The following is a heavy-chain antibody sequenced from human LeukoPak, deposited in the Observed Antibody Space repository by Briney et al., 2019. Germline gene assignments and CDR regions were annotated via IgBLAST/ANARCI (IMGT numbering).Heavy chain of an antibody. V-gene: IGHV3-48*03. CDR1: GFTFGDYV. J-gene: IGHJ4*02. CDR2: ILNSGTTT. CDR3: VRDPPDY. Sequence: PGRSLRLSCTASGFTFGDYVMSWVRQAPGKGLGWVSYILNSGTTTYYADSVKGRFTISRDNAKNSLYLQMNSLRAEDTGVYYCVRDPPDYWGQGILVTVSS.